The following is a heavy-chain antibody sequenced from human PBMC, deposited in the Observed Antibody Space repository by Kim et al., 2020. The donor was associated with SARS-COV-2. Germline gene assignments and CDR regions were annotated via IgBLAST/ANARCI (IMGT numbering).Heavy chain of an antibody. J-gene: IGHJ2*01. V-gene: IGHV4-39*01. CDR1: GGSISSSSYY. CDR3: ASDIHSSSYWYFDL. D-gene: IGHD6-13*01. Sequence: SETLSLTCSVSGGSISSSSYYWGWIRQPPGKGLEWIGSIYYSGSTYYNPSLKSRVTISVDTSKNQFSLKLSSVTAADTAVYYCASDIHSSSYWYFDLWGRGTLVTVSS. CDR2: IYYSGST.